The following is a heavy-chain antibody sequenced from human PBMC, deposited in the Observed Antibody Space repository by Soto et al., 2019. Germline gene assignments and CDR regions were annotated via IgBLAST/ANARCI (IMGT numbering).Heavy chain of an antibody. CDR3: ARVGCSSTSCPEDY. CDR2: TYYSGST. CDR1: GGSISSGDYY. D-gene: IGHD2-2*01. V-gene: IGHV4-30-4*01. J-gene: IGHJ4*02. Sequence: SETLSLTCTVSGGSISSGDYYWSWIRQPPGKGLEWIGYTYYSGSTYYNPSLKSRVTISVDTSKNQFSLKLSSVTAADTAVYYCARVGCSSTSCPEDYWGQGTLVTVSS.